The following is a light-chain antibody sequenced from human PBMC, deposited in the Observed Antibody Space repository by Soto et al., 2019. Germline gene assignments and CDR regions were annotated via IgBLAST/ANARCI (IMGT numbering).Light chain of an antibody. Sequence: QSVLTQPASVSGSPGQSITISCTGTSSNVGSYILVSWYQQHPRKAPKLMIYEASKRPSGVSNRFSGSKSGNTASLTISGLQAEDEADYYCCSYAGSSTYVFGGGTKLTVL. CDR1: SSNVGSYIL. CDR2: EAS. CDR3: CSYAGSSTYV. V-gene: IGLV2-23*01. J-gene: IGLJ2*01.